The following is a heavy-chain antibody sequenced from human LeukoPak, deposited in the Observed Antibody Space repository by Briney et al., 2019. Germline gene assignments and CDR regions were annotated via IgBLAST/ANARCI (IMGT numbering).Heavy chain of an antibody. V-gene: IGHV4-31*03. J-gene: IGHJ5*02. D-gene: IGHD3-22*01. CDR2: MHYSGTA. Sequence: SETLSLTCSVSGGSVSSGGYYWTWIRQHPGKGLEWIGYMHYSGTAYYNPSLKSRVAISVDTSNNQFSLRLTSVTAADSALYYCARFYHDSSLHSNWIDPWGQGTLVTVSS. CDR3: ARFYHDSSLHSNWIDP. CDR1: GGSVSSGGYY.